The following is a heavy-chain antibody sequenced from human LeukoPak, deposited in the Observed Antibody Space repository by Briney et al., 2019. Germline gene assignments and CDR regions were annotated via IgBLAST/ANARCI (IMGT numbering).Heavy chain of an antibody. J-gene: IGHJ4*02. CDR3: ARDPGGGPTHGV. Sequence: GGSLRLSCAASGFTVSNNDMSWVRQAPGKGLEWVSVIYSAGSTYYSDSMKGRFTVSSDTSKNTLYLQMHSLRAEDTAVYYCARDPGGGPTHGVWGQGTLVTVSS. CDR1: GFTVSNND. D-gene: IGHD1-26*01. V-gene: IGHV3-66*02. CDR2: IYSAGST.